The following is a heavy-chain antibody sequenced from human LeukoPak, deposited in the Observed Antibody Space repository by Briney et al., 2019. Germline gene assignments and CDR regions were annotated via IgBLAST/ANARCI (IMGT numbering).Heavy chain of an antibody. CDR3: ARRSTVAGRGRFDP. J-gene: IGHJ5*02. CDR2: VHYSGST. D-gene: IGHD6-19*01. CDR1: GGSFSGYY. Sequence: KPSETLSLTCAVYGGSFSGYYWGWIRQPPGKGLEWLGSVHYSGSTYDNPSLKSRVTISVDTSKNQFSLKLISVTAADTAVYYCARRSTVAGRGRFDPWGQGTLVTVSS. V-gene: IGHV4-34*01.